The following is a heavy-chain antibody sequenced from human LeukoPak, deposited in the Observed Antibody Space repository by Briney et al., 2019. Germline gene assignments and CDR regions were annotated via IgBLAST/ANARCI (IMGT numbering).Heavy chain of an antibody. CDR2: INHSGST. CDR1: GGSFSGYY. D-gene: IGHD6-19*01. CDR3: ARRDSSGWYNWFDP. V-gene: IGHV4-34*01. Sequence: KPSETLSLTCAVYGGSFSGYYWSWIRQPPGKGLEWIGEINHSGSTNYNPSLKSRVTISVDTSKNQFSLKLSSVTAADTAVYYCARRDSSGWYNWFDPWGQGTLVTVSS. J-gene: IGHJ5*02.